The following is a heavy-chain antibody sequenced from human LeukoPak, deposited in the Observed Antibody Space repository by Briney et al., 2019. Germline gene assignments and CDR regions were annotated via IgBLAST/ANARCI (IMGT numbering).Heavy chain of an antibody. Sequence: PGRSLRLSCAASGFTFSSYAMHWVRQAPGKGLEWVAVISYDGSNKYYADSVKGRFTISRDNSKNTLYLQMNSLRAEDTAVYYCAKGVAAYCSSTSCSKDGFDYWGQGTLVTVSS. CDR3: AKGVAAYCSSTSCSKDGFDY. V-gene: IGHV3-30-3*01. CDR1: GFTFSSYA. CDR2: ISYDGSNK. J-gene: IGHJ4*02. D-gene: IGHD2-2*01.